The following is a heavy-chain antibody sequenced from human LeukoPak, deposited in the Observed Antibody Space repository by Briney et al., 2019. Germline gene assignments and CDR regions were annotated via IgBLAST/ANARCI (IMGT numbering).Heavy chain of an antibody. D-gene: IGHD3-10*01. J-gene: IGHJ4*02. Sequence: GGSLRLSCAASGFTLSNYWMSWVRQAPGKGLEWVAHIKQDGSEKYYVDSVKGRFTIFRDNARNTLYLQMNSLRADDTALYFCARGGRFGELSSSLWGQGTLVTVSS. CDR2: IKQDGSEK. V-gene: IGHV3-7*01. CDR3: ARGGRFGELSSSL. CDR1: GFTLSNYW.